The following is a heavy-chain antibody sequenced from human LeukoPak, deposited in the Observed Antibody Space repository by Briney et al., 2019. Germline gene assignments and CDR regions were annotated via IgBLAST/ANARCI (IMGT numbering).Heavy chain of an antibody. CDR2: ISSSSSYI. CDR1: GFTFSSYW. V-gene: IGHV3-21*01. Sequence: GGSLRLSCVVSGFTFSSYWMNWVRQAPGKGLEWVSSISSSSSYIYYADSVKGRFTISRDNAKNSLYLQMNSLRAEDTAVYYCARSGIVGATIDYWGQGTLVTVSS. D-gene: IGHD1-26*01. J-gene: IGHJ4*02. CDR3: ARSGIVGATIDY.